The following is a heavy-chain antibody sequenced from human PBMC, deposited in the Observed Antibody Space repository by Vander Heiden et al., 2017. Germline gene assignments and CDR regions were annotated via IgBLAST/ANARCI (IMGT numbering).Heavy chain of an antibody. CDR3: ASQTDPYYYYYGMDV. CDR1: GFTFSTSG. Sequence: QVQLVESGGGVVQPGRSLKLSCAASGFTFSTSGSHWVRQAPGKGLEWVAVIWYDGSNKYYADAVKGRFTISRDNSKNTLYLQMNSLRAEDTAVYYCASQTDPYYYYYGMDVWGQGTTVTVSS. D-gene: IGHD1-1*01. V-gene: IGHV3-33*01. CDR2: IWYDGSNK. J-gene: IGHJ6*02.